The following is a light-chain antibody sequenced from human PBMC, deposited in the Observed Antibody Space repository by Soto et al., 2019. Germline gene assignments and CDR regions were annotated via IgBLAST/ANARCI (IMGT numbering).Light chain of an antibody. CDR1: HEISMY. CDR2: DAS. CDR3: QQYYNLPPT. Sequence: DIQMTQSPSSLSASVGDRVTITCQASHEISMYLSWYQQKPGEAPKFLIYDASNLETGVPSRFGGSGSGTHFTFTISGLQPEDIGTYYCQQYYNLPPTFGPGTRVDIK. J-gene: IGKJ3*01. V-gene: IGKV1-33*01.